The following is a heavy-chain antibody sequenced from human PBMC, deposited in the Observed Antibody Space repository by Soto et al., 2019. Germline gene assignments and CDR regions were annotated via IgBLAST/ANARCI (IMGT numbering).Heavy chain of an antibody. D-gene: IGHD4-17*01. Sequence: EVQLVESGGDLVQPGGSLRLSCAASGFTFTSYWMHWVRQSPGKGLVWVSHINPDGSRTSYADSVKGRFTISRDNAKNTLYLQMNSLGADDTAVYYCARVAVTTYYFDYWGHGTLVTVSS. V-gene: IGHV3-74*01. CDR3: ARVAVTTYYFDY. CDR2: INPDGSRT. J-gene: IGHJ4*01. CDR1: GFTFTSYW.